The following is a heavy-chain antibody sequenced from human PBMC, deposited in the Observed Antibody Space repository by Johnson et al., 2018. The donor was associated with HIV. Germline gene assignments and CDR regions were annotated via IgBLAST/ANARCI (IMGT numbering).Heavy chain of an antibody. V-gene: IGHV3-30*03. CDR1: GFTFSNYG. Sequence: QVQLVASGGGVVQPGRSLRLSCAASGFTFSNYGMHWVRQAPGKGLEWVAVISYDGSNKYYVDSVKGRFTISRDNPKNSLYLQMNSLRAEDTAVYYCARSWGNDAFDIWGQGTMVTVSS. D-gene: IGHD7-27*01. CDR2: ISYDGSNK. CDR3: ARSWGNDAFDI. J-gene: IGHJ3*02.